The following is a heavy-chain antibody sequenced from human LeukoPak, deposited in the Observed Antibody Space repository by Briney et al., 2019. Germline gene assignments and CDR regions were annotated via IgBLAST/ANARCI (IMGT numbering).Heavy chain of an antibody. CDR1: GFTFSSYA. V-gene: IGHV3-23*01. J-gene: IGHJ4*02. CDR2: ISGSGGST. D-gene: IGHD2-2*01. CDR3: AKDLSGYCSSTSCYGSFDY. Sequence: GGSLRLSCAASGFTFSSYAMSWVRQAPGKGLEWVSAISGSGGSTYYADSVKGRFTISRDNSKNTLYLQMNSLRAEDTAVYYCAKDLSGYCSSTSCYGSFDYWGQGTLVTVSP.